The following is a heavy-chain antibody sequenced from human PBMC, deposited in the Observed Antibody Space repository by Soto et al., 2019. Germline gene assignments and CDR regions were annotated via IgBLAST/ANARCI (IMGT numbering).Heavy chain of an antibody. D-gene: IGHD3-22*01. CDR1: GGSISSYY. Sequence: PSETLSLTCTVSGGSISSYYWSWIRQPPGKGLEWIGYIYYSGSTNYNPSLKSRVTISVDTSKNQFSLKLSSVTAADTAVYYCAARGRFSYYDSSTNYWGQGTLVTVSS. V-gene: IGHV4-59*12. J-gene: IGHJ4*02. CDR2: IYYSGST. CDR3: AARGRFSYYDSSTNY.